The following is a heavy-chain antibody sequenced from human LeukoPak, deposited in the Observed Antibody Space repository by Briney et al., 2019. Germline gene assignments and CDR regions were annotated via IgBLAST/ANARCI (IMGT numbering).Heavy chain of an antibody. CDR2: IYYSGST. D-gene: IGHD2-21*01. V-gene: IGHV4-31*03. J-gene: IGHJ5*02. CDR3: ARVLMGSHIWGWFDP. CDR1: GGSISSGGYY. Sequence: SETLSLTCTVSGGSISSGGYYWSWIRQHPGKGLEWIGYIYYSGSTYYNPSLKSRVTMSVDTSKNQFSLKLSSVTAADTAVYYCARVLMGSHIWGWFDPWGQGTLVTVSS.